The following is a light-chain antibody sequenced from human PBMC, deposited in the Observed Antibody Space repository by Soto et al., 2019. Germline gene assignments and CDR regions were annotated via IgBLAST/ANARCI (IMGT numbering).Light chain of an antibody. J-gene: IGLJ2*01. CDR3: SSYAGSKNLV. CDR1: SSDVGGYNS. V-gene: IGLV2-8*01. CDR2: EVS. Sequence: QSVLTQPPSASGSPGQSVTISCTGTSSDVGGYNSVSWYQQHPGKAPKLVIYEVSNRPSGVPDRFSASKSDNTASLTVSGLQAEDEADYYCSSYAGSKNLVFGGGTKLTLL.